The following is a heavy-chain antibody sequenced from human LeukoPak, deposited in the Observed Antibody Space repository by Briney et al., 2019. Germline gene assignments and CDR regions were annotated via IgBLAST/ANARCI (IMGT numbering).Heavy chain of an antibody. D-gene: IGHD1-14*01. Sequence: GGSLRLSCAASGFTFSSYWMHWVRQAPGKGLEWVASIGPTGSDRYHADSIKGRFTISRDNANNFLYLQMNSLRAEDTAVYYCATETNGRHYDYWGQGTLLTVSS. CDR1: GFTFSSYW. J-gene: IGHJ4*02. CDR2: IGPTGSDR. V-gene: IGHV3-21*06. CDR3: ATETNGRHYDY.